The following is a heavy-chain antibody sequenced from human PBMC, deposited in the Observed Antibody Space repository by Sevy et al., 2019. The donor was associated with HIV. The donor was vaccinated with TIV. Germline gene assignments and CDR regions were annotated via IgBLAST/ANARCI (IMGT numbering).Heavy chain of an antibody. Sequence: GGSLRLSCAASGFTFSDYGMHWVRQAPGKGLEWVAVIWSDGGNKYYGDSVKGGFTISRDSSKNTLFLQMNSLRVDDTAVYYCAREERSGTTTSFDYWGQGALVTVSS. J-gene: IGHJ4*02. CDR2: IWSDGGNK. V-gene: IGHV3-33*01. CDR1: GFTFSDYG. D-gene: IGHD1-7*01. CDR3: AREERSGTTTSFDY.